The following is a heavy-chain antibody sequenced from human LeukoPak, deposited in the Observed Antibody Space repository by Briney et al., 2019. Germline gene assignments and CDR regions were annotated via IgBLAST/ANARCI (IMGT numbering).Heavy chain of an antibody. CDR3: VRGGRGSWDFDY. D-gene: IGHD6-13*01. V-gene: IGHV4-4*07. Sequence: SETLSLTCTVSGGSISGYFWSWIRQPAGKGLEWIGRIYTSGSTDYNPSLKSRVSMSVDTSKNQFSLKLSSVTAADTAVYYCVRGGRGSWDFDYWGQGTLVTVSS. J-gene: IGHJ4*02. CDR1: GGSISGYF. CDR2: IYTSGST.